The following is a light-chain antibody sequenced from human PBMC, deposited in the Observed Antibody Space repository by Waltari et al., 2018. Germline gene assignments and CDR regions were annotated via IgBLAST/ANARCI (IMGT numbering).Light chain of an antibody. Sequence: EIVLTQSPGTLSLSPGERATPSCRASQSVSSSYLAWYQQKPGQAPRLLIHGASSRATSIPDRFSGSGSGTDFTLTISRLEPEDFAVYYCQQYGSSPPSLTFGGGTKVEIK. CDR3: QQYGSSPPSLT. J-gene: IGKJ4*01. CDR2: GAS. CDR1: QSVSSSY. V-gene: IGKV3-20*01.